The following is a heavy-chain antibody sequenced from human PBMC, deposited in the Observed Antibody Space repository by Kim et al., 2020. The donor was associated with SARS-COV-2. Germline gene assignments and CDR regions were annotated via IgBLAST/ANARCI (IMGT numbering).Heavy chain of an antibody. CDR2: ISDSGRA. V-gene: IGHV4-59*01. J-gene: IGHJ6*03. Sequence: SETLSLTCTVSGASITDSYWGWIRQPPGKILEWIGFISDSGRAAYTPSLESRVTISRDTSKNQFSLTVLSVTTADTAIYYCSRDHPWDYRNYRHYYYMDV. D-gene: IGHD4-4*01. CDR1: GASITDSY. CDR3: SRDHPWDYRNYRHYYYMDV.